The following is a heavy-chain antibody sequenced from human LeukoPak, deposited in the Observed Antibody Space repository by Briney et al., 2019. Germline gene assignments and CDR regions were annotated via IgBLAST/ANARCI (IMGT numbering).Heavy chain of an antibody. D-gene: IGHD5-12*01. V-gene: IGHV3-23*01. CDR2: ISPSGGHI. Sequence: QTGGSLRLSCAASGCSYSNYAMTWVRQTPGKGLEWVSSISPSGGHIYYADSVKGRFTLSRDNSNNALFLQMNSLRGDDTAVYYCARQSRNVIVAAAVATDFDQWGQGTLVTVSS. CDR3: ARQSRNVIVAAAVATDFDQ. J-gene: IGHJ4*02. CDR1: GCSYSNYA.